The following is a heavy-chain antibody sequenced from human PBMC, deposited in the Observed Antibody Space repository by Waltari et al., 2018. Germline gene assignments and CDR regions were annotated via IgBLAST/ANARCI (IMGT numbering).Heavy chain of an antibody. CDR2: SRIKGGYA. CDR1: GFVFNNYY. D-gene: IGHD3-10*01. Sequence: QVQLVESGGALVRPGGSLRLSCAASGFVFNNYYMTWNRQAPGKGPGVVEYSRIKGGYAIYADSVKGRFTISRDNGQNSLFLQMNTLRGDDTAVHYCARVGSIYRVGWFDPWGQGTLVTVSS. V-gene: IGHV3-11*06. J-gene: IGHJ5*02. CDR3: ARVGSIYRVGWFDP.